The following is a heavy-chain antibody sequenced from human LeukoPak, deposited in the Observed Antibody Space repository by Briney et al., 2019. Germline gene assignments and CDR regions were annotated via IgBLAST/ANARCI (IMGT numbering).Heavy chain of an antibody. Sequence: GGSLKLSCAASGFNLSSYAMSWVRQAPGKGLEWVSAISGSGGSTYYADSVKGRFTISRDNSKNTLYLQMNSLRAEDTAVYYCAKDRYYYGSGINWFDPWGQGTLVTVSS. V-gene: IGHV3-23*01. J-gene: IGHJ5*02. D-gene: IGHD3-10*01. CDR2: ISGSGGST. CDR1: GFNLSSYA. CDR3: AKDRYYYGSGINWFDP.